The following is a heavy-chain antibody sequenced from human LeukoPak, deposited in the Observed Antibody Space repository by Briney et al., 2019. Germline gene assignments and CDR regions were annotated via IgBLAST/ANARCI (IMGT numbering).Heavy chain of an antibody. J-gene: IGHJ4*02. CDR2: ISWNSGSI. Sequence: PGRSLRLSCAASGFTFGDYAMHWVRQAPGKGLEWVSGISWNSGSIGYADSVKGRFTISRDNAKNSLYLQMNSLRAEDTALYYCAKGYYYGSGSLIPFDYWGQGTLVTVSS. V-gene: IGHV3-9*01. CDR3: AKGYYYGSGSLIPFDY. CDR1: GFTFGDYA. D-gene: IGHD3-10*01.